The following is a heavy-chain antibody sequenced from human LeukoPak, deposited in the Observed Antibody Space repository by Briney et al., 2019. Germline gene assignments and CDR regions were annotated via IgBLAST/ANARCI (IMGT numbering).Heavy chain of an antibody. V-gene: IGHV3-30-3*01. D-gene: IGHD3-16*02. CDR1: GFTFSSYA. J-gene: IGHJ4*02. Sequence: PARSLRLSCAAPGFTFSSYAMHWLRQAPGKGLEWVAVISYDGSNKYYADSVKGRFTISRDNSKNTLYLQMNSLRAEDTAVYYCARDGITFGGVIVYYFDYWGQGTLVTVSS. CDR2: ISYDGSNK. CDR3: ARDGITFGGVIVYYFDY.